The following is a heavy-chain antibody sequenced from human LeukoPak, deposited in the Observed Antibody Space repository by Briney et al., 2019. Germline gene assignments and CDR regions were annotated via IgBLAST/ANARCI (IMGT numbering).Heavy chain of an antibody. CDR2: IVDGSGNT. J-gene: IGHJ3*02. CDR1: GFTFTSSA. CDR3: AADPLWGDYGDHLGDHDAFDI. Sequence: SVKVSCKASGFTFTSSAVQWVRQARGQRLEWIGWIVDGSGNTNYAQKFQERVTITRDMTTSTAYMELSSLRSEDTAVYYCAADPLWGDYGDHLGDHDAFDIWGQGTMVTVSS. V-gene: IGHV1-58*01. D-gene: IGHD4-17*01.